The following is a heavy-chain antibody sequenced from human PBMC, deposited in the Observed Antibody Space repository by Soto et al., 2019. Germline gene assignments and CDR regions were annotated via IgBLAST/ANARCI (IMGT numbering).Heavy chain of an antibody. CDR3: AREEDIVGATTVSY. Sequence: QVQLVQSGAEVKKPVSSVKVSCKASGGTFSSYAISWVRQAPGQGLEWMGGIIPIFGTANYEKKFQGRVTITADESTRTADMELSSLRSEDTAVYYCAREEDIVGATTVSYWGQGTLVTVSS. D-gene: IGHD1-26*01. CDR2: IIPIFGTA. J-gene: IGHJ4*02. V-gene: IGHV1-69*01. CDR1: GGTFSSYA.